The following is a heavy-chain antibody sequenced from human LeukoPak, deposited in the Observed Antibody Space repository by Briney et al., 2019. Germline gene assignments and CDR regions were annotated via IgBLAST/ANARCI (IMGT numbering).Heavy chain of an antibody. CDR2: IRYDGSSK. Sequence: GGSLRLSCAASGFTFSSYGMHWVRQAPGKGLEWVAFIRYDGSSKYYADSVKGRFTISRDNSKNTLYLQLNSLRAEDTAVYYCAKDRLYSYGRTPLNGCGQGTLVTVSP. CDR1: GFTFSSYG. CDR3: AKDRLYSYGRTPLNG. V-gene: IGHV3-30*02. D-gene: IGHD5-18*01. J-gene: IGHJ4*02.